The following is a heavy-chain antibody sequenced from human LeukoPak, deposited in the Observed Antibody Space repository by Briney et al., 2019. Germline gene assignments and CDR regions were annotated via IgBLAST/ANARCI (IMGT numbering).Heavy chain of an antibody. J-gene: IGHJ4*02. CDR1: GYTFTGYY. V-gene: IGHV1-2*02. CDR2: INPNSGGT. CDR3: ARARGDGYNSRPFDY. D-gene: IGHD5-24*01. Sequence: ASVKVSCKASGYTFTGYYMHWVRQAPGQGLEWMGWINPNSGGTNYAQKFQGRVTMTRDTSISTAYMELSRLRSDDTAVYYCARARGDGYNSRPFDYWGQGTLVTVSS.